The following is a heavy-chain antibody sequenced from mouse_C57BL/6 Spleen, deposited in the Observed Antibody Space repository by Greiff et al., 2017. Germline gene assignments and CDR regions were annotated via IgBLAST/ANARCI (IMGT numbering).Heavy chain of an antibody. CDR2: ISSGGSYT. J-gene: IGHJ4*01. CDR1: GFTFSSYG. CDR3: ARQEITTAYYAMDY. V-gene: IGHV5-6*02. D-gene: IGHD1-2*01. Sequence: EVKLVESGGDLVKPGGSLKLSCAASGFTFSSYGMSWVRQTPDKRLEWVATISSGGSYTYYPDSVKGRFTITRDNAKNTLYLQMSSLKSEDTAMYYCARQEITTAYYAMDYWGQGTSVTVSS.